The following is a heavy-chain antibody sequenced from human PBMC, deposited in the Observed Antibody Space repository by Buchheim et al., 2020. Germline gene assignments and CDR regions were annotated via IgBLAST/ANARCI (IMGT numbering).Heavy chain of an antibody. CDR3: ARDDSPFKGWFGELLYKH. V-gene: IGHV3-7*01. D-gene: IGHD3-10*01. Sequence: EVQLVESGGGLVQPGGSLRLSCAASGFTFSSYLMSWVRQAPGKGLEWVANIKQDGSEKYYVDSVKGRFTISRDNAKNSLYLQMNSLRAEDTAVYYCARDDSPFKGWFGELLYKHWGQGTL. CDR2: IKQDGSEK. CDR1: GFTFSSYL. J-gene: IGHJ1*01.